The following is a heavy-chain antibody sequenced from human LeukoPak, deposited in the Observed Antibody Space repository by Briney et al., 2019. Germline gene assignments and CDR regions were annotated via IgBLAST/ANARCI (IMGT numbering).Heavy chain of an antibody. CDR1: GFSFSSYA. V-gene: IGHV3-23*01. D-gene: IGHD6-19*01. CDR3: ARDGETGYSSADFDY. J-gene: IGHJ4*02. CDR2: TSAGGSST. Sequence: GGSLRLSCAASGFSFSSYAMHWVRQAPGKGLEWVSTTSAGGSSTYYADSVKGRFTISRDNSKNTFYLQMNSLRAEDTAAYYCARDGETGYSSADFDYWGQGTLVTVSS.